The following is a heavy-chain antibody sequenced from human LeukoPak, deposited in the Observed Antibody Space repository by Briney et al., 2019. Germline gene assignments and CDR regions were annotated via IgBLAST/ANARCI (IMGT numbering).Heavy chain of an antibody. J-gene: IGHJ4*02. CDR1: GFTFSTYA. D-gene: IGHD4-23*01. CDR3: AKGTTTLVVTKIDH. V-gene: IGHV3-23*01. CDR2: ISGSGGST. Sequence: GGSLRLSCAASGFTFSTYAMSWVRQAPGKGLEWVSVISGSGGSTYYADSVKGRFTISRDNSKNTLYLQMNSLRAEDTAVYYCAKGTTTLVVTKIDHWGQGTLVTVSS.